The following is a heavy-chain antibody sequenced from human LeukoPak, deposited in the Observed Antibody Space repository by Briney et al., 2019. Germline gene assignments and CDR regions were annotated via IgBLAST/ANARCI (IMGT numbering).Heavy chain of an antibody. V-gene: IGHV3-7*01. Sequence: PGRSLRLSCAASSFTFSSYWMTWVRQAPGKGLEWVANIKEDGSKTFYVDSMKGRFTISRDNAKNSLMNSLRAEDTAVYYDSGSFAAFDIWGQGTMVTVSS. CDR3: SGSFAAFDI. CDR2: IKEDGSKT. D-gene: IGHD3-10*01. J-gene: IGHJ3*02. CDR1: SFTFSSYW.